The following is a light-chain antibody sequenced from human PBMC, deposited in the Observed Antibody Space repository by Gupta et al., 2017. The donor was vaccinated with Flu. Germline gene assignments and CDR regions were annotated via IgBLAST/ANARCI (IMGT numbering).Light chain of an antibody. V-gene: IGKV1-39*01. CDR3: QQSYDSWWT. CDR2: GAS. J-gene: IGKJ1*01. CDR1: ETISSH. Sequence: DIQMTQSPSSLSASVGDRVSITCRASETISSHLNWYQHKPGKAPKLLIYGASTLHSGVPSRFSGSGSGTDFTLTISSLQPEDFATYYCQQSYDSWWTFGQGIKVEI.